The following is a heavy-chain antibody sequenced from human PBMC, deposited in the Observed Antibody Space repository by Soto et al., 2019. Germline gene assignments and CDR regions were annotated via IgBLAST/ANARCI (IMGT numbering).Heavy chain of an antibody. CDR1: GFSLSTSGVG. CDR3: AHRRLRFLELGNWFDP. Sequence: GSGPTLVNPTKTLTLTCTFSGFSLSTSGVGVGWIRHPPGKAPEWLALIYWNDDKRYSPSLKSRLTITKDTSKNQGVLTMTNMDPVDTATYYCAHRRLRFLELGNWFDPWGQGTLVTVSS. V-gene: IGHV2-5*01. D-gene: IGHD3-3*01. J-gene: IGHJ5*02. CDR2: IYWNDDK.